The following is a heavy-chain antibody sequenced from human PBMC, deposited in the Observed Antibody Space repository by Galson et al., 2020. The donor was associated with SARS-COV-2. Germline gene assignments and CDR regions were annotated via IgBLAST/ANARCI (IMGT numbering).Heavy chain of an antibody. CDR2: LSTYNGNT. J-gene: IGHJ4*02. Sequence: ASVKVSCKASGYSFTTYGITWVRQAPGQGLEWLGWLSTYNGNTNYAQKVQGRVTMTTDTSTNTAYMELRSLTSDDTAVYYCARDEVAFITMIRGAVMVYWGQGTLVTVSS. D-gene: IGHD3-10*01. V-gene: IGHV1-18*04. CDR1: GYSFTTYG. CDR3: ARDEVAFITMIRGAVMVY.